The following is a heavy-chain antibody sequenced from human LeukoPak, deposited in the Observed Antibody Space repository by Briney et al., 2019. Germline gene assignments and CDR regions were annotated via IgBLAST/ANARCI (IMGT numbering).Heavy chain of an antibody. D-gene: IGHD6-13*01. CDR3: ARGYRDIAAAGPDY. Sequence: PSETLSLTCTVSGGSISSYYWSWIRQPPGKGLEWIGYIYYSGSTNYNPSLKSRVTISVDTSKNQFSLKLSSVTAADTAVYYCARGYRDIAAAGPDYWGQGTLVTVSS. CDR2: IYYSGST. V-gene: IGHV4-59*01. J-gene: IGHJ4*02. CDR1: GGSISSYY.